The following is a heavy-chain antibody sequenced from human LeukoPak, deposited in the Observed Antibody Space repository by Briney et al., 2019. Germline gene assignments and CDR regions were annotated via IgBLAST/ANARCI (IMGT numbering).Heavy chain of an antibody. J-gene: IGHJ4*02. V-gene: IGHV3-23*01. CDR3: AREGEVVVVAAYFDY. CDR2: ISGRGDTT. Sequence: GGSLRLSCAGSGFTFSYYAMGWVRLAPGKGLEWVSTISGRGDTTFYADSVKGRFTISRDNSKNTLYLQMNSLRAEDTAVYYCAREGEVVVVAAYFDYWGQGTLVTVSS. CDR1: GFTFSYYA. D-gene: IGHD2-15*01.